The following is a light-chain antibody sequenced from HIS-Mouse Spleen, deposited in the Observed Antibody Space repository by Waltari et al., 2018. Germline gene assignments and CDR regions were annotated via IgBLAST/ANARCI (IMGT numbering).Light chain of an antibody. CDR2: WAS. J-gene: IGKJ2*01. CDR1: QSGLDSSTNKTS. V-gene: IGKV4-1*01. Sequence: DIAMTQSPDSLAVSRGERAPITCNSSQSGLDSSTNKTSLAWYQQKPGQPPKLLIYWASTRESGVPDRFSGSGSGTDFTLTISSLQAEDVAVYYCQQYYSTPYTFGQGTKLEIK. CDR3: QQYYSTPYT.